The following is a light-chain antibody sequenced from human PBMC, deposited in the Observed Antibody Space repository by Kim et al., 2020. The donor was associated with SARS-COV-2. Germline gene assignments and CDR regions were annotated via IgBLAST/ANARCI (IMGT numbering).Light chain of an antibody. CDR2: WAS. Sequence: RATINCQSSQSVLYSSNNKNFLAWYQQKPGQPPKVLIYWASTRESGVPDRFIGSGSATDFTLTISSLQAEDVAVYFCQQYFSSPYTFGQGTKLEI. CDR3: QQYFSSPYT. V-gene: IGKV4-1*01. CDR1: QSVLYSSNNKNF. J-gene: IGKJ2*01.